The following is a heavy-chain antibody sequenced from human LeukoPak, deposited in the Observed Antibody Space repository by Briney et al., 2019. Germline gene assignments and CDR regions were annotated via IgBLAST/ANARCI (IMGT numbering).Heavy chain of an antibody. CDR2: IYYSGST. V-gene: IGHV4-59*01. Sequence: SETLSLACAVYGGSFSGYYWSWIRQPPGKGLEWIGYIYYSGSTNYNPSLKSRVTISVDTSKNQFSLKLSSVTAADTAVCYCARDGEGYYYYYMDVWGKGTTVTVSS. J-gene: IGHJ6*03. CDR1: GGSFSGYY. D-gene: IGHD2-21*01. CDR3: ARDGEGYYYYYMDV.